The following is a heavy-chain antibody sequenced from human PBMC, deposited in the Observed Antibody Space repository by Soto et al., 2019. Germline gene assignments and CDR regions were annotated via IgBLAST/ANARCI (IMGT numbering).Heavy chain of an antibody. CDR1: GFTFRNYK. J-gene: IGHJ4*02. Sequence: PGGSLRLSCEASGFTFRNYKMNWVRQTPGKGLEWVSQISIGSSTIYYADSVKGRFTISRDNAKNSLYLQMNSLRAEDTAVYYCARGAYYYDSSGLSYGGQGTLVTVSS. CDR3: ARGAYYYDSSGLSY. D-gene: IGHD3-22*01. CDR2: ISIGSSTI. V-gene: IGHV3-48*01.